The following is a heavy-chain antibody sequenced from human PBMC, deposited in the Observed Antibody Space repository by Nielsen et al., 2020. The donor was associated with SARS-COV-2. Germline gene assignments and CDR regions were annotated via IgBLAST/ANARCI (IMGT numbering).Heavy chain of an antibody. CDR1: GYSFTNYW. V-gene: IGHV5-51*01. CDR3: ARRGYSGYEMGY. J-gene: IGHJ4*02. CDR2: IFPIDFDT. D-gene: IGHD5-12*01. Sequence: GESLKISCKGSGYSFTNYWIAWVRQTPGKGLEWMGTIFPIDFDTRYSPSFQGQVTITADKSISTAYLQWSSLKASDTAMYYCARRGYSGYEMGYWGQGTLVTVSS.